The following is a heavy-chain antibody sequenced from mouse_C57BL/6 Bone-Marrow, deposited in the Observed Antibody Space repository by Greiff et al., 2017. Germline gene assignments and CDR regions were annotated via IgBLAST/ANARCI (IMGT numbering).Heavy chain of an antibody. CDR1: GFTFSSYA. J-gene: IGHJ2*01. V-gene: IGHV5-4*01. CDR2: ISDGGSYT. CDR3: ARELGLGDY. Sequence: EVKLMESGGGLVKPGGSLKLSCAASGFTFSSYAMSWVRQTPEKRLEWVATISDGGSYTYYPDNVKGRFTISRDNAKNNLYLQMSHLKSEDTAMYYCARELGLGDYWGQGTTPTVSS. D-gene: IGHD2-4*01.